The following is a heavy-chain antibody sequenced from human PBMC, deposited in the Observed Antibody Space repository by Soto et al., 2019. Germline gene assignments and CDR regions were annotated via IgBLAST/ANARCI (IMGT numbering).Heavy chain of an antibody. CDR1: GGSFSGYY. D-gene: IGHD6-13*01. V-gene: IGHV4-34*01. CDR2: INHSGST. CDR3: ARVGGYNYGMDV. Sequence: SETLSLTCAVYGGSFSGYYWNWIRQPPGKGLEWIGEINHSGSTNYNPSLKSRVTISVDTSKNQFSLKLSFVTAADTAVYYGARVGGYNYGMDVWGQGTTVTVSS. J-gene: IGHJ6*02.